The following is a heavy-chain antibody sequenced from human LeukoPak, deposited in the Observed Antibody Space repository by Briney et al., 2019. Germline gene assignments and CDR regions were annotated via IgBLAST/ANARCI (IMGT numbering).Heavy chain of an antibody. V-gene: IGHV1-18*01. CDR2: ISAYNGNT. J-gene: IGHJ1*01. Sequence: ASVKVSCKASGYTFTSYGISWVRQAPGQGLEWMGWISAYNGNTNYAQNLQGRVTMTTDTSTSTAYMELRSLRSDDTAVYYCARVGTYYYDSSGYPHFQHWGQGTLVTVSS. CDR3: ARVGTYYYDSSGYPHFQH. D-gene: IGHD3-22*01. CDR1: GYTFTSYG.